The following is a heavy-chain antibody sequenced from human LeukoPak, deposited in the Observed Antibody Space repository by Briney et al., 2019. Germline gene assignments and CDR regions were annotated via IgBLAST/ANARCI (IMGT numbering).Heavy chain of an antibody. CDR2: ISGSGDNT. D-gene: IGHD6-19*01. J-gene: IGHJ4*02. Sequence: GGSLRLSCAASGFTFSTYAMSWVRQAPGQGLEWVSTISGSGDNTYYADSVEGRFTISRDNSRNTLYLQMNSLRAEDTAVYYCAKVGTTSGWYGAFDYWGQGTLVTVSS. V-gene: IGHV3-23*01. CDR3: AKVGTTSGWYGAFDY. CDR1: GFTFSTYA.